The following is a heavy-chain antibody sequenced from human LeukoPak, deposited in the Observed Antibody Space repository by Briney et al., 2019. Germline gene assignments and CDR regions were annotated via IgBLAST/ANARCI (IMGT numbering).Heavy chain of an antibody. V-gene: IGHV3-53*01. CDR3: ARSSHYDILTGYSEEDAFDI. CDR1: GFTVSSNY. D-gene: IGHD3-9*01. Sequence: GGSLRLSCAASGFTVSSNYMSWVRQAPGKGLEWVSVIYSGGSTDYADSVKGRFTISRDSAKNTLYLQMNSLRVEDTAVYYCARSSHYDILTGYSEEDAFDIWGQGTMVTVSS. J-gene: IGHJ3*02. CDR2: IYSGGST.